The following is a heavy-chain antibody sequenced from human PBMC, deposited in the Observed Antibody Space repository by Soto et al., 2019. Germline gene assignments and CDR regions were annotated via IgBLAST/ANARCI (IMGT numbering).Heavy chain of an antibody. J-gene: IGHJ4*02. CDR1: GGSFSGYY. D-gene: IGHD4-17*01. CDR3: ARVLMTKKMSVTGRFDY. CDR2: INHRGGT. V-gene: IGHV4-34*01. Sequence: SKTLSPTSAVYGGSFSGYYWSWIRQPPGKGLEWIGEINHRGGTNYNPSLKSRATISVGPSKAQFSLKLSSVTAADTAVYYCARVLMTKKMSVTGRFDYWGQGTLVTV.